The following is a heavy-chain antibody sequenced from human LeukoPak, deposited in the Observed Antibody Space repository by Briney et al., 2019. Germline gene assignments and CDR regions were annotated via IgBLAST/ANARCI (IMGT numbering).Heavy chain of an antibody. CDR3: GRAFPPLRTSSAGDL. D-gene: IGHD3-16*01. V-gene: IGHV3-21*01. J-gene: IGHJ4*02. CDR2: ISYLSTHV. Sequence: GGSLRLSCAASGFTFSSYSMNWVRQAPGKGLEWVSSISYLSTHVYYGDSVKGRFSISRDNAKNSLYLQMNSLGAEDTAIYYCGRAFPPLRTSSAGDLWGQGILVTVSS. CDR1: GFTFSSYS.